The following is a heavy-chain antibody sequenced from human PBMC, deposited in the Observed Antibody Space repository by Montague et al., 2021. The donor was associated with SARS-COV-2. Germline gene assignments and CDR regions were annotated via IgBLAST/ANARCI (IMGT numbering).Heavy chain of an antibody. CDR3: ARHGLAGITIFGVVTPRGGFDI. Sequence: SETLSLTCTASGGSISSSSYYWGWIRQPPGKGLEWIGSIYYSGSTYYDPSLKSRVTISVDTSKNQFSLKLSSVTAADTAVYYRARHGLAGITIFGVVTPRGGFDIWGQGTMVTVSS. D-gene: IGHD3-3*01. CDR2: IYYSGST. V-gene: IGHV4-39*01. CDR1: GGSISSSSYY. J-gene: IGHJ3*02.